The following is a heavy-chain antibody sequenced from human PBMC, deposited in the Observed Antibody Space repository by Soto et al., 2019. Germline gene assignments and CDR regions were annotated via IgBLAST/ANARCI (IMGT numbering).Heavy chain of an antibody. Sequence: QLQLQESGPGLVKPSETLSLTCTVSGCSISSSSYYWGWIRQPPGKGLEWIGRNYYSGSTYYNPSLKSRVTISVDTSKNQFSLKLRSVTAADTAVYYCARLLDGIHFDYWGQGTLVTVSS. CDR3: ARLLDGIHFDY. J-gene: IGHJ4*02. V-gene: IGHV4-39*01. CDR2: NYYSGST. CDR1: GCSISSSSYY. D-gene: IGHD2-21*01.